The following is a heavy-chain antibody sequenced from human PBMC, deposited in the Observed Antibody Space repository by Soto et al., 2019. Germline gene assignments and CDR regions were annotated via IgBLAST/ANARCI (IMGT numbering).Heavy chain of an antibody. V-gene: IGHV1-46*03. J-gene: IGHJ4*02. CDR1: GYTFTSYY. D-gene: IGHD2-15*01. CDR2: INPSGGST. Sequence: GASVKVSCKASGYTFTSYYMHWVRQAPGQGLEWMGIINPSGGSTSYAQKFQGRVTMTRDTSTSTVYMELSSLRSEDTAVYYCSRVYCSDGSCYSIDYWGQGTLVTVSS. CDR3: SRVYCSDGSCYSIDY.